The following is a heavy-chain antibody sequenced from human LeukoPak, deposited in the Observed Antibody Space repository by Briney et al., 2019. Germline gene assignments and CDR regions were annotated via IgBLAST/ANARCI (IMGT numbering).Heavy chain of an antibody. CDR3: ARPSSGWYGFDY. D-gene: IGHD6-19*01. Sequence: SETLSLTCTVSGGSISSSSYYWGWIRQPPGKGLVWIGSIYYSGSTYYNPSLKSRVTISVDTSKNQFSLKLSSVTAADTAVYYCARPSSGWYGFDYWGQGTLVTVSS. CDR2: IYYSGST. CDR1: GGSISSSSYY. V-gene: IGHV4-39*01. J-gene: IGHJ4*02.